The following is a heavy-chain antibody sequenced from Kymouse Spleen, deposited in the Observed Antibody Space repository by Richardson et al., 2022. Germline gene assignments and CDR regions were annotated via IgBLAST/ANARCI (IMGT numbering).Heavy chain of an antibody. CDR2: INHSGST. CDR1: GGSFSGYY. D-gene: IGHD4-17*01,IGHD4-23*01. CDR3: ARGHYGVHAFDI. J-gene: IGHJ3*02. V-gene: IGHV4-34*01. Sequence: QVQLQQWGAGLLKPSETLSLTCAVYGGSFSGYYWSWIRQPPGKGLEWIGEINHSGSTNYNPSLKSRVTISVDTSKNQFSLKLSSVTAADTAVYYCARGHYGVHAFDIWGQGTMVTVSS.